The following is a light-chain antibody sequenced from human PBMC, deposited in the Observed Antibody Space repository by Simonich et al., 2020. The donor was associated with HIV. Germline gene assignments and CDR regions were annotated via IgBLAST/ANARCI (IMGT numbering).Light chain of an antibody. CDR3: QQYGSSPVT. CDR1: QSVSSSY. Sequence: EIVLTQSPATLSLSPGERATLSCGPSQSVSSSYLAWYQQKPGLAPRLLIYDASSRATGIPDRFSGSGSGTDFTLTISRLEPEDFAVYYCQQYGSSPVTFGGGTKVEIK. V-gene: IGKV3D-20*01. J-gene: IGKJ4*01. CDR2: DAS.